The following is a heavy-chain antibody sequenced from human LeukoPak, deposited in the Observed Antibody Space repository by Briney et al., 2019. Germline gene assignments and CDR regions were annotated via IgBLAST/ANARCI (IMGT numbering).Heavy chain of an antibody. V-gene: IGHV3-23*01. Sequence: GGSQRLPYAVSVFTLRPHSILWVRQAPPRGREGVLVIRGLGWSTYYADSVKGRFTISRDNSKNTLYLQMNSLRAEDTAVYYCVKYREISIIVRGVISLTGKGFDYWGQGTLVTVSS. CDR2: IRGLGWST. D-gene: IGHD3-10*01. CDR3: VKYREISIIVRGVISLTGKGFDY. CDR1: VFTLRPHS. J-gene: IGHJ4*02.